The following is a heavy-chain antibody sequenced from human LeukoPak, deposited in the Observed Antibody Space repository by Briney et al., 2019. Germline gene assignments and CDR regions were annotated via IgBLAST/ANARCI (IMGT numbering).Heavy chain of an antibody. CDR3: AKGRSSDY. CDR2: ISYDGSNK. V-gene: IGHV3-30*18. CDR1: GFTFSSYG. D-gene: IGHD6-13*01. J-gene: IGHJ4*02. Sequence: PGRSLRLSCAASGFTFSSYGMHWVRQAPGKGLEWVAVISYDGSNKYYADSVKGRFTISRDNSKNTLYLQMNSLRAEDTAVYYCAKGRSSDYWGQGTLVTVSS.